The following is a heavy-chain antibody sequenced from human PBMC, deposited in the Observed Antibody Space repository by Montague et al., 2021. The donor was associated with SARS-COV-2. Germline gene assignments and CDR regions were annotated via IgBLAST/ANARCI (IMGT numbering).Heavy chain of an antibody. D-gene: IGHD3-3*01. CDR1: GGSIGAYY. V-gene: IGHV4-59*01. CDR3: ARESRLKYWEWSGSRYDYYGMDV. Sequence: SETLSLTCTVSGGSIGAYYWSWIRQPPGKGPEWIAYISSSGTTNYNPSLKSRITVSVDTSRNQLSLKLSSVTAADSAVYYCARESRLKYWEWSGSRYDYYGMDVWGQGTTVTVSS. CDR2: ISSSGTT. J-gene: IGHJ6*02.